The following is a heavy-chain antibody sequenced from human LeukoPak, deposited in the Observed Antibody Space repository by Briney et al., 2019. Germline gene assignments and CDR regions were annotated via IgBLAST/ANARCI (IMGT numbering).Heavy chain of an antibody. D-gene: IGHD3-3*01. CDR3: ARDGAKGTIFGVVTDNWFDP. J-gene: IGHJ5*02. CDR1: GGTFSSYA. CDR2: IIPIFGTA. V-gene: IGHV1-69*13. Sequence: RASVKVSCKASGGTFSSYAISWVRQAPRQGLEWMGVIIPIFGTANYAQKFQGRVTITADESTSTAYMELSSLRSEDTAVYYCARDGAKGTIFGVVTDNWFDPWGQGTLVTVSS.